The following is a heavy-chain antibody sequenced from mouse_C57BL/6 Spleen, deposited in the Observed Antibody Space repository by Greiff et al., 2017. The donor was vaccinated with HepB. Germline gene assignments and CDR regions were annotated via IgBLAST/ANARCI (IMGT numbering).Heavy chain of an antibody. J-gene: IGHJ3*01. CDR2: ISSGGDYI. Sequence: EVKLVESGEGLVKPGGSLKLSCAASGFTFSSYAMSWVRQTPEKRLEWVAYISSGGDYIYYADTVKGRFTISRDNARNTLYLQMSSLKSEDTAMYYCTREVYYGRAYWGQGTLVTVSA. D-gene: IGHD1-1*01. CDR1: GFTFSSYA. V-gene: IGHV5-9-1*02. CDR3: TREVYYGRAY.